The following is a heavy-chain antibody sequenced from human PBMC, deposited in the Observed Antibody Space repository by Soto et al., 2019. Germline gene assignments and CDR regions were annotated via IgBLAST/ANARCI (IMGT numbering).Heavy chain of an antibody. J-gene: IGHJ3*02. CDR2: MSPNSGNT. Sequence: QVQLVQSGAEVKKPGASVKVSCKASGYTFTSYDINWVRQATGQGLEWMGWMSPNSGNTDYAQKFQGRVTMTRNTSISTAYMELSSLRSEDSAVYYCGGLWFGEKDAFDIWGQGTMVTVSS. CDR3: GGLWFGEKDAFDI. D-gene: IGHD3-10*01. V-gene: IGHV1-8*01. CDR1: GYTFTSYD.